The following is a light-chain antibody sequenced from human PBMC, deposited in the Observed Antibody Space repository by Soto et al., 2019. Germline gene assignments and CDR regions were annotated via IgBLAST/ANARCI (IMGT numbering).Light chain of an antibody. CDR1: QSVSSNY. CDR3: QQYSSSLYT. V-gene: IGKV3-20*01. J-gene: IGKJ2*01. Sequence: EIVLTQSPGTPSLSPGEGVTLSCRASQSVSSNYLAWYQHKPGQAPRLIIYGASARATGIPDRFSGSGSGTDFTLTISRLEPEDFAVYYCQQYSSSLYTFGQGTKLEIK. CDR2: GAS.